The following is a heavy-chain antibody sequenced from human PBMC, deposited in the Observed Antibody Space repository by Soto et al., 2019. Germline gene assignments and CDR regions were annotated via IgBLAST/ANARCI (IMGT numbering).Heavy chain of an antibody. CDR2: KKVDGGEK. Sequence: EVQLVESGGGLVQPGGSLSLSVLASEFPFNTYGRNWVGRVPGRGRGGGANKKVDGGEKNYVDSVKGRFTISRDNAKNSLYLQMNSLRGEDTAVYFCARDWGTPGRGSAVGYYYHYGMDVWGQGTTVTVSS. V-gene: IGHV3-7*03. J-gene: IGHJ6*02. D-gene: IGHD6-19*01. CDR1: EFPFNTYG. CDR3: ARDWGTPGRGSAVGYYYHYGMDV.